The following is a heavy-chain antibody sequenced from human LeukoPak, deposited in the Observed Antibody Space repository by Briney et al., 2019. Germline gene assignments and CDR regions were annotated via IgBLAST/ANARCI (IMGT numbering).Heavy chain of an antibody. CDR1: GVSISSHY. V-gene: IGHV4-59*11. CDR2: IHYSGST. D-gene: IGHD6-25*01. Sequence: PSETLSLTCTVSGVSISSHYWSWLRQPPGKGLEWIGYIHYSGSTNYNPSLKSRVTISVDTSKNQFSLKLSSVTAADTAVYYCARERAAYYYMDVWGKGTPVTVSS. CDR3: ARERAAYYYMDV. J-gene: IGHJ6*03.